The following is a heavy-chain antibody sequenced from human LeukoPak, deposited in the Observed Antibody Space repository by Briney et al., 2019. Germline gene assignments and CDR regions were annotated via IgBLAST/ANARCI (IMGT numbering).Heavy chain of an antibody. CDR3: AKDSRQQLGDFDY. D-gene: IGHD6-13*01. V-gene: IGHV3-9*01. CDR1: GFTFDDYA. J-gene: IGHJ4*02. Sequence: SLRLSCAASGFTFDDYAMHWVRQAPGKGLEWVSGISWNSGSIGYADSVKGRFTISRDNAKNSLYLQMNSLRAEDTALYYCAKDSRQQLGDFDYWGQGTLVTVSS. CDR2: ISWNSGSI.